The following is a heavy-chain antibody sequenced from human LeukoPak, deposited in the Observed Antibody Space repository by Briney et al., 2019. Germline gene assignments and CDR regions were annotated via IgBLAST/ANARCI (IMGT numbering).Heavy chain of an antibody. CDR3: ARGHSFDP. CDR1: GGSFSGYY. Sequence: LETLSLTCAVYGGSFSGYYWSWIRQPLGKGLEWIGEINHSGSTNYNPSLKSRVTISVDTSKNQFSLKLSSVTAADTAVYYCARGHSFDPWGQGTLVTVSS. J-gene: IGHJ5*02. CDR2: INHSGST. V-gene: IGHV4-34*01.